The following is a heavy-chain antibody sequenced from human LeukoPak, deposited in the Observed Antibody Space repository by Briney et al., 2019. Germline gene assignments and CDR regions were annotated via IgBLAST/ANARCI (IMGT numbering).Heavy chain of an antibody. V-gene: IGHV4-30-2*01. CDR2: IYHSGST. J-gene: IGHJ6*02. Sequence: SQTLSLTCAVSGGSISSGGYSWSWIRQPPGKGLEWIGYIYHSGSTYYNPSLKSRVTISVDRSKNQFSLQLNSVTPEDTAVYYCARDHKWASMDVWGQGTTVTVSS. CDR3: ARDHKWASMDV. D-gene: IGHD1-26*01. CDR1: GGSISSGGYS.